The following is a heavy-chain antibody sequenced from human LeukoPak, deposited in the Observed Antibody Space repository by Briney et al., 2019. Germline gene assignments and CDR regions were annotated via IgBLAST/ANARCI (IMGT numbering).Heavy chain of an antibody. Sequence: PGGSLRLSCAASGFTFSSYGMSWVRQAPGKGQEWVANIKQDGSEKYYVDSVKGRFTISRDNAKNSLYLQMNSLRAEDTAVYYCARVAAAGIYYYYYMDVWGKGTTVTVSS. CDR3: ARVAAAGIYYYYYMDV. J-gene: IGHJ6*03. CDR2: IKQDGSEK. CDR1: GFTFSSYG. V-gene: IGHV3-7*01. D-gene: IGHD6-13*01.